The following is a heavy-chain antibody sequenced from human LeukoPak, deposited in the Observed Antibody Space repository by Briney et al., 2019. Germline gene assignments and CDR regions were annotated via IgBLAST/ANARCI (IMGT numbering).Heavy chain of an antibody. J-gene: IGHJ4*02. Sequence: SQTLSLTCTVSGGSISSGDYYWSWIRQPPGKGLEWIGYIYYSGSTYYNPSLKSRVTISVDTSKNQFSLKLSSVTAADTAVYYCARDFSGDGYNLSGYWGQGTLVTVSS. D-gene: IGHD5-24*01. CDR2: IYYSGST. V-gene: IGHV4-30-4*01. CDR1: GGSISSGDYY. CDR3: ARDFSGDGYNLSGY.